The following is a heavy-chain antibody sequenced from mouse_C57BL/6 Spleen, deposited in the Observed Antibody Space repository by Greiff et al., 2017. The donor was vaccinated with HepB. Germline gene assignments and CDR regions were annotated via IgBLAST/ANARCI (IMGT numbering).Heavy chain of an antibody. CDR3: AREAYYYGSSYVDY. J-gene: IGHJ2*01. CDR1: GYTFTSYW. Sequence: QVQLKQPGAELVKPGASVKMSCKASGYTFTSYWITWVKQRPGQGLEWIGDIYPGSGSTNYNEKFKSKATLTVDTSSSTAYMQLSSLTSEDSAVYYCAREAYYYGSSYVDYWGQGTTLTVSS. D-gene: IGHD1-1*01. V-gene: IGHV1-55*01. CDR2: IYPGSGST.